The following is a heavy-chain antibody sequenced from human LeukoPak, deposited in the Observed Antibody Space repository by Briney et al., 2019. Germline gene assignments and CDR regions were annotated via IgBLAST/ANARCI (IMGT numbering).Heavy chain of an antibody. J-gene: IGHJ4*02. Sequence: GSLRLSCAASGFTFSSYWMHWVRQAPGKGLVSVSRINSDGSSTNYADSVRGRFSISRDNAKNTLYLHMNSLRADDTAVYYCARGLSGYASSLGYWGQGTLVTVSS. CDR1: GFTFSSYW. CDR2: INSDGSST. V-gene: IGHV3-74*01. D-gene: IGHD2-2*01. CDR3: ARGLSGYASSLGY.